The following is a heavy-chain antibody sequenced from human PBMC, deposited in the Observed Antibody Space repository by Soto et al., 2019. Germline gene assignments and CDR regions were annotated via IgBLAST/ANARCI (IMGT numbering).Heavy chain of an antibody. CDR1: GYDFSGYW. CDR2: IYPDDSQI. J-gene: IGHJ5*02. V-gene: IGHV5-51*01. D-gene: IGHD1-20*01. Sequence: EVQLVQSGSELKKAGESLKISCKGSGYDFSGYWIGWVRQMPGKGLEWMGIIYPDDSQIRYNPSFQGQVTIAADKSTRTASLQWSSLRASDTAIYYCARYNAPTLAGNWFDPWGQGTLVTVSS. CDR3: ARYNAPTLAGNWFDP.